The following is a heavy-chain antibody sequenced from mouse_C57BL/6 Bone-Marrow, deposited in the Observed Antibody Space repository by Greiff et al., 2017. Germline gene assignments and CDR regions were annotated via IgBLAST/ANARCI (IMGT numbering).Heavy chain of an antibody. Sequence: VQLQQSGPELVKPGASVKISCKASGYAFSSSWMNWVKQRPGKGLEWIGRIYPGDGDTNYNGKFKGKATLTADKSSSTAYMQLSSLTSEDSAVYFCAPWETTVGHRYFDVWGTGTTVTVSA. CDR2: IYPGDGDT. J-gene: IGHJ1*03. D-gene: IGHD1-1*01. CDR1: GYAFSSSW. V-gene: IGHV1-82*01. CDR3: APWETTVGHRYFDV.